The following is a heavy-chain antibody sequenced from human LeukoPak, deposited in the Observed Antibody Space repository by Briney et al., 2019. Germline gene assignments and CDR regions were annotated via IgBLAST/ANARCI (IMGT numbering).Heavy chain of an antibody. V-gene: IGHV3-48*04. D-gene: IGHD1-26*01. Sequence: GGSLRLSCAASGFTFTTYNMNWVRQAPGKGLEWVSFISTSSTIIHYADSVMGRFTISRDDAKNSLFLQMNSLRAEDTAVYYCAKGRLVGALLRYFDYWGQGTLVTVSS. CDR2: ISTSSTII. CDR3: AKGRLVGALLRYFDY. CDR1: GFTFTTYN. J-gene: IGHJ4*02.